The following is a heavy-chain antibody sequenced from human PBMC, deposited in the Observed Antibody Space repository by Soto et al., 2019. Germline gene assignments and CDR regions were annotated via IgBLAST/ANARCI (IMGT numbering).Heavy chain of an antibody. Sequence: GGSLRLSCAASGFTVSSNYMSWVRQAPGKGLEWVSVIYSGGSTYYADSVKGRFTISRDNSKNTLYLQMNSLRAEDTAVYYCARDKHSAGGMDVWGQGTTVTVSS. J-gene: IGHJ6*02. D-gene: IGHD3-3*02. CDR2: IYSGGST. CDR3: ARDKHSAGGMDV. V-gene: IGHV3-53*01. CDR1: GFTVSSNY.